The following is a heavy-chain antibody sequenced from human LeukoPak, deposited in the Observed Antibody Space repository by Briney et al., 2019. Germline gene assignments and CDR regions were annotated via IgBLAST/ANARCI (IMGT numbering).Heavy chain of an antibody. Sequence: SGTLSLTCAVSGGSISSSNWWSWVRPPPGKGLEWIGEIYHSGSTNYNPSLKSRVTISVDKSKNQFSLKLSSVTAADTAVYYCARGPPTWRSRKNYFDYWGQGTLVTVSS. CDR1: GGSISSSNW. CDR2: IYHSGST. V-gene: IGHV4-4*02. CDR3: ARGPPTWRSRKNYFDY. J-gene: IGHJ4*02. D-gene: IGHD5-12*01.